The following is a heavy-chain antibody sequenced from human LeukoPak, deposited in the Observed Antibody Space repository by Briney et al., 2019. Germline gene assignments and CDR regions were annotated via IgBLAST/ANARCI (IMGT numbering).Heavy chain of an antibody. V-gene: IGHV4-34*01. J-gene: IGHJ6*02. Sequence: SETLSLTCAVYGGSFSGYYWSWIRQPPGKGLEWIGEINHSGSTNYNPSLKSRVTISVDTSKNQFSLKLSSVTAADTAVYYCARGLERGYSWIHYYYYYGMDVWGQGTTVTVSS. D-gene: IGHD5-18*01. CDR1: GGSFSGYY. CDR3: ARGLERGYSWIHYYYYYGMDV. CDR2: INHSGST.